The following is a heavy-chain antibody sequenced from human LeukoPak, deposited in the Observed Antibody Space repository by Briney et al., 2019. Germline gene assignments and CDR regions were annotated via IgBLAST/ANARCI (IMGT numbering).Heavy chain of an antibody. Sequence: GGSLRLSCAASGFRFSSYDIHWVRQAPGKGLEWVAFIESDGTKEYYADSVKGRFTISRDNSKNTVYVQMNTLRAEDTAVYYCAKEGSGWYYLDYWGQGTVVTVSS. CDR2: IESDGTKE. J-gene: IGHJ4*02. CDR1: GFRFSSYD. D-gene: IGHD6-19*01. CDR3: AKEGSGWYYLDY. V-gene: IGHV3-30*02.